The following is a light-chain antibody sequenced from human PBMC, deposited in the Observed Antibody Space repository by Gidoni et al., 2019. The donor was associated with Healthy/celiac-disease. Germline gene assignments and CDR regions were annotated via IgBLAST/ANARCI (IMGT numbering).Light chain of an antibody. Sequence: DFVMTQSPDSLTVSLGERATINCKSSQSVYYSSNDKNYLAWYQQKPGQPPKPLIYWASTRESGVPDRFSGSGSGTDFTLTISSLQAEDVAVYYCHQYYNTPFTFXPXTKVDIK. V-gene: IGKV4-1*01. CDR3: HQYYNTPFT. CDR1: QSVYYSSNDKNY. J-gene: IGKJ3*01. CDR2: WAS.